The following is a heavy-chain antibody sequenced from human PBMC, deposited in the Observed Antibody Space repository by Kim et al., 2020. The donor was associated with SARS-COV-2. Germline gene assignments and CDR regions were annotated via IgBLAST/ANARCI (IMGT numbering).Heavy chain of an antibody. D-gene: IGHD3-10*01. Sequence: GGSLRLSCAASGFTFSSYGMHWVRQAPGKGLEWVAVIWYDGSNKYYADSVKGRFTISRDNSKNTLYLQMNSLRAEDTAVYYCAREGGSGSSKHKYFQHWGQGTLVTVSS. CDR1: GFTFSSYG. J-gene: IGHJ1*01. V-gene: IGHV3-33*01. CDR2: IWYDGSNK. CDR3: AREGGSGSSKHKYFQH.